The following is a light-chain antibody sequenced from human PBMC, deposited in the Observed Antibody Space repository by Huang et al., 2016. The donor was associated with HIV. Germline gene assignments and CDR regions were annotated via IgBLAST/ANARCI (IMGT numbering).Light chain of an antibody. CDR1: QSISNY. Sequence: DIQMTQSPSSLSASVGDRVTITCRASQSISNYLNWYQQQPGQAPRLLIYGASTLQSGVPSRFSGRGSGTDFTLTITSVQPEDFATYYCQQSDTTPRTFGQGTKVDLK. J-gene: IGKJ2*01. CDR2: GAS. V-gene: IGKV1-39*01. CDR3: QQSDTTPRT.